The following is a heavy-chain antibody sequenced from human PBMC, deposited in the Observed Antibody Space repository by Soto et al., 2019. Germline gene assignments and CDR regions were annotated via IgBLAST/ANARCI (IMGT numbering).Heavy chain of an antibody. Sequence: SVKVSCKASGYTFTSYGIRWVRQAPGQGLEWMGWISAYNGNTNYAQKLQGRVTMTTDTSTSTAYMELRSLRSDDTAVYYCARVDSGWYPNWFDPWGQGTLVTVSS. CDR1: GYTFTSYG. CDR2: ISAYNGNT. J-gene: IGHJ5*02. CDR3: ARVDSGWYPNWFDP. D-gene: IGHD6-19*01. V-gene: IGHV1-18*01.